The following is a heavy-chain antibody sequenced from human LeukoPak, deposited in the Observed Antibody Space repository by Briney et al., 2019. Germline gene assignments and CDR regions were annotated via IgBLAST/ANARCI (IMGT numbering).Heavy chain of an antibody. CDR2: ISSSGSTI. D-gene: IGHD2-15*01. J-gene: IGHJ4*02. Sequence: PGGSLRLSCAASGFTFSSYEMNWVRQAPGKGLEWVSYISSSGSTIYYADSVKGRFTISRDNAKNSLYLQMNSLRAEDTAVYYCAREPLGVVVVVAATGYFDYWGQGTLVTVSS. CDR3: AREPLGVVVVVAATGYFDY. CDR1: GFTFSSYE. V-gene: IGHV3-48*03.